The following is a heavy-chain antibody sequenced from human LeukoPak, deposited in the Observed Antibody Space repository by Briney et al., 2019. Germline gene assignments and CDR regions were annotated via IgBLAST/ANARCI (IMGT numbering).Heavy chain of an antibody. CDR3: AREAIGYCSGGSCYHKKKNYYYYMDV. Sequence: SETLSLTCTVSGVSISSSSYYWGWIRQPPGKGLEWIGSIFYSGSTYYNPSLKSRVTISVDTSKNQFSLKLSSVTAADTAVYYCAREAIGYCSGGSCYHKKKNYYYYMDVWGKGTTVTISS. V-gene: IGHV4-39*07. J-gene: IGHJ6*03. CDR2: IFYSGST. D-gene: IGHD2-15*01. CDR1: GVSISSSSYY.